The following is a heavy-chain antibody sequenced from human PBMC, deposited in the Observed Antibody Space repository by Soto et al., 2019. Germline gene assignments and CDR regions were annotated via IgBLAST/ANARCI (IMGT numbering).Heavy chain of an antibody. V-gene: IGHV1-69*13. J-gene: IGHJ6*02. CDR2: IIPIFGTA. Sequence: TSVKVSCEASGGSYSSYAISWVRQAPGQGLDWMGGIIPIFGTANYAQKFQGRVTITADESTSTAYMELSSLRSEDTAVYYCATGRGFVVVTDYYYGMDVWGQGTTVTVSS. CDR3: ATGRGFVVVTDYYYGMDV. D-gene: IGHD2-21*02. CDR1: GGSYSSYA.